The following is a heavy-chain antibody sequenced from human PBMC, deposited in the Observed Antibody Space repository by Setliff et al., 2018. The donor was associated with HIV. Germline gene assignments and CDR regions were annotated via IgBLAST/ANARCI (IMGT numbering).Heavy chain of an antibody. V-gene: IGHV1-2*02. J-gene: IGHJ3*02. D-gene: IGHD6-13*01. CDR3: ARDPGYKSTWYGVFDI. CDR2: INPNRGGT. CDR1: GYSFTDYY. Sequence: ASVKVSCKASGYSFTDYYMHWVRQAPGQGLEWMGWINPNRGGTNYAQKFQGRVTMTRDTSISTTYMELSRLRSDDTAVYYCARDPGYKSTWYGVFDIWGQGTMVTVSS.